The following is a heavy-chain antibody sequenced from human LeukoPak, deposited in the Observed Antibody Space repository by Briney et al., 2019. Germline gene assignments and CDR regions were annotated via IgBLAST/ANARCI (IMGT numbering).Heavy chain of an antibody. CDR2: IYSDNT. V-gene: IGHV3-66*03. Sequence: PGGSLRLSCTVSGFTVSSNSMSWVRQAPGKGLEWVSFIYSDNTHYSDSVKGRFTISRDNSKNTLYLQMDSLRTEDMALYYCAREVSYSSDWYSDYWGQGTLVTVSS. J-gene: IGHJ4*02. CDR3: AREVSYSSDWYSDY. CDR1: GFTVSSNS. D-gene: IGHD6-19*01.